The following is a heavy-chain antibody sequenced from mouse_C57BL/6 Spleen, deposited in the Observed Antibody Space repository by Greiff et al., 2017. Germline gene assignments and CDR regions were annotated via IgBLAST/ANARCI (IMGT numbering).Heavy chain of an antibody. Sequence: VQLQQSGAELVRPGTSVKMSCKASGYTFTNYWIGWAKQRPGHGLEWIGDIYPGGGYTNYNEKFKGKATLTADKSSSTAYMQFSSLTSEDSAIYYCARGAGGYAMDYWGQGTSVTVSS. CDR3: ARGAGGYAMDY. CDR1: GYTFTNYW. V-gene: IGHV1-63*01. J-gene: IGHJ4*01. CDR2: IYPGGGYT.